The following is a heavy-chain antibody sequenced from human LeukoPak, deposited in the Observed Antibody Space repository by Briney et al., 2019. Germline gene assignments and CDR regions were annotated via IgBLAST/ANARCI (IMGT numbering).Heavy chain of an antibody. V-gene: IGHV3-30*18. CDR1: GFTFSSYG. D-gene: IGHD3-22*01. J-gene: IGHJ6*02. CDR3: AKVVFRLLPYYYYGMDV. Sequence: GGSLRLSCAASGFTFSSYGMHWVRQAPGKGLEWVAVISYDGSNKYYADSVKGRFTISRDNSKNTLYLQMNSLRAEDTAVYYCAKVVFRLLPYYYYGMDVWGQGTTVTVSS. CDR2: ISYDGSNK.